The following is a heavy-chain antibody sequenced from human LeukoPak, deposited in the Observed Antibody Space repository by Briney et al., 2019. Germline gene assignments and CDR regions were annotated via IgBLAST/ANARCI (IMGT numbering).Heavy chain of an antibody. D-gene: IGHD3-16*01. Sequence: SETLSLTCTVSGGSISSYYWSWIRQPPGKGLEWIGYIYYSGSTNYNPSLKSRVTISVDTSKNQFSLKLSSVTAADTAVYYCARAAEVGDYYYYMDVWGKGTTVTVSS. CDR1: GGSISSYY. CDR2: IYYSGST. CDR3: ARAAEVGDYYYYMDV. V-gene: IGHV4-59*01. J-gene: IGHJ6*03.